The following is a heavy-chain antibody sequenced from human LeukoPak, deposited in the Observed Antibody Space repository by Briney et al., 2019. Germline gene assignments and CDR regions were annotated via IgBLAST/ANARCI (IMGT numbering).Heavy chain of an antibody. V-gene: IGHV4-30-2*01. CDR3: ARLALSGYCSGGSCYGWFDP. D-gene: IGHD2-15*01. CDR2: IYQSGST. CDR1: GGSISSGGYS. J-gene: IGHJ5*02. Sequence: SQTLSLTCAVSGGSISSGGYSWSWIRQPPGKGLEWIGYIYQSGSTYYNPSLKSRVTISVDRSKNQFSLKLSSVTAADTAVYYCARLALSGYCSGGSCYGWFDPWGQGTLVTVSS.